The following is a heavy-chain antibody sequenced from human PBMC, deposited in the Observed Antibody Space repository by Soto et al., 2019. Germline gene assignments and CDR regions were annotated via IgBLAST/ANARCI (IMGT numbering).Heavy chain of an antibody. CDR1: GYTFTSYY. CDR3: ARGGLGYCSSTSCYSLFDP. D-gene: IGHD2-2*02. J-gene: IGHJ5*02. V-gene: IGHV1-46*01. Sequence: ASVKVSCKASGYTFTSYYMHWVRQAPGQGLEWMGIINPSGGSTSYAQKFQGRVTMTRDTSTSTVYMELSSLRSEDTAVYYCARGGLGYCSSTSCYSLFDPWGQGTLVTVSS. CDR2: INPSGGST.